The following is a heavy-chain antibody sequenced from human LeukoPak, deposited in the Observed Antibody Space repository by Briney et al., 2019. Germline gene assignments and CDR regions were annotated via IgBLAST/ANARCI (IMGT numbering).Heavy chain of an antibody. Sequence: ASVKVSCKASGYTFTSYDINWVRQATGQGLEWMGWMNPNSGNTGYAQKFQGRVTMTRNTSISTAYMELSSLRSEDTAVYYCARSAYTYSGSYYYFDYWGQGTLVTVSS. J-gene: IGHJ4*02. D-gene: IGHD1-26*01. CDR2: MNPNSGNT. CDR3: ARSAYTYSGSYYYFDY. V-gene: IGHV1-8*01. CDR1: GYTFTSYD.